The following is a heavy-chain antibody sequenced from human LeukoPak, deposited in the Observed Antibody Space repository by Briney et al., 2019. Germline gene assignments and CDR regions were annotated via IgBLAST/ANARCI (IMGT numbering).Heavy chain of an antibody. D-gene: IGHD2-15*01. CDR1: GFTFSDYY. J-gene: IGHJ4*02. Sequence: GGSLRLSCAASGFTFSDYYMSWIRQAPGKGLEWVSYISSGSSFTNYADSVKGRFTISRDNAKNSLYLQMNSLRAEDTAVYYCARGRCSGDNCYLPDYWGQGTLVIVSS. CDR2: ISSGSSFT. V-gene: IGHV3-11*06. CDR3: ARGRCSGDNCYLPDY.